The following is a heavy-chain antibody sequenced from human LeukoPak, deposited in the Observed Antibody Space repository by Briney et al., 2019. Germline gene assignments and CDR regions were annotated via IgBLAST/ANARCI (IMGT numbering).Heavy chain of an antibody. J-gene: IGHJ4*02. V-gene: IGHV1-18*01. D-gene: IGHD6-19*01. CDR3: ARRWIAVAVGYFDY. Sequence: ASVKVSCKASGYTFTSYGISWVRQAHGQGLEWMGWISAYNGNTNYAQKLQGRVTMTTDTSTSTAYMELRSLRSDDTAVYYCARRWIAVAVGYFDYWGQGTLVTVSS. CDR1: GYTFTSYG. CDR2: ISAYNGNT.